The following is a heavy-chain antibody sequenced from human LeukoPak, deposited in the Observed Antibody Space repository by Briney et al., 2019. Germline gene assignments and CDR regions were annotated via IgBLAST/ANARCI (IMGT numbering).Heavy chain of an antibody. CDR1: GFTFSSYG. CDR2: IYSGGST. D-gene: IGHD2-15*01. V-gene: IGHV3-NL1*01. Sequence: GGSLRLSCAASGFTFSSYGMHWVRQAPGKGLEWVSVIYSGGSTYYADSVRGRFTISRDNSKNTLYLQMNSLRAEDTAVYYCARGYCSGGSCYSDAFDIWGQGTMVTVSS. CDR3: ARGYCSGGSCYSDAFDI. J-gene: IGHJ3*02.